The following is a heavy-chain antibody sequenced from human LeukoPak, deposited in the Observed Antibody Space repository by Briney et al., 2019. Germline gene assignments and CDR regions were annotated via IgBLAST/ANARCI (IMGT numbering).Heavy chain of an antibody. D-gene: IGHD5-24*01. CDR1: GASISSGSYY. V-gene: IGHV4-61*02. J-gene: IGHJ4*02. Sequence: SQTLSLTCSVPGASISSGSYYWTWIRQPAGKGLEWIGRISTAGSTTYNPSLESRVTISLDTSKNQFSLNVNSVTAADTALYYCARSRGDGDRLGVLLDYWGQGILVTVSS. CDR2: ISTAGST. CDR3: ARSRGDGDRLGVLLDY.